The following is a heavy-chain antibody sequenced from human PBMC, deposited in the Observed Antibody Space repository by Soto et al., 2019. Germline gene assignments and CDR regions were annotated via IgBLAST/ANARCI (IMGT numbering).Heavy chain of an antibody. CDR3: ARDSGRYFFDY. Sequence: QVQLVESGGGVVQPGRSLRLSCAASGFTLSAYTMHWVRQAPGKGLEWVASVSHDGSTKYYADSVKGRFTISRDNSKSTLDLQMNCLRTEDTAVFHCARDSGRYFFDYWGQGTLVTVSS. V-gene: IGHV3-30-3*01. J-gene: IGHJ4*02. CDR2: VSHDGSTK. CDR1: GFTLSAYT. D-gene: IGHD1-26*01.